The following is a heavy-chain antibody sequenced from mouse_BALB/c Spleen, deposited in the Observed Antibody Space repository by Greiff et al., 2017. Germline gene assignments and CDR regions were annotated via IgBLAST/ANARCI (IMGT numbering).Heavy chain of an antibody. CDR1: GYTFTSYT. Sequence: QVQLKQSAAELARPGASVKMSCKASGYTFTSYTMHWVKQRPGQGLEWIGYINPSSGYTEYNQKFKDKTTLTADKSSSTAYMQLSSLTSEDSAVYYCAREGGNYEGAMDYWGQGTSVTVSS. CDR2: INPSSGYT. CDR3: AREGGNYEGAMDY. V-gene: IGHV1-4*02. D-gene: IGHD2-1*01. J-gene: IGHJ4*01.